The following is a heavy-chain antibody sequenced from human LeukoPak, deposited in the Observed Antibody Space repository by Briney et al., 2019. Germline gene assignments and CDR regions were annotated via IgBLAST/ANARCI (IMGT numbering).Heavy chain of an antibody. CDR3: AAFRFPSYGVEYP. CDR1: GFTFTSSA. D-gene: IGHD1-26*01. J-gene: IGHJ5*02. V-gene: IGHV1-58*01. Sequence: SVKVSCEASGFTFTSSAVQWVRQARGQRLEWIGWIVVGSGNTNYAQKFQERVTITRDMSTSTAYMELSSLRSEDTAVYYCAAFRFPSYGVEYPWGQGTLVTVSS. CDR2: IVVGSGNT.